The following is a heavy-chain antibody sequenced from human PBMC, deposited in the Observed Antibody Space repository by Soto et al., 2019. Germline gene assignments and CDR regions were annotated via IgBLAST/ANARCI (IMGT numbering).Heavy chain of an antibody. D-gene: IGHD6-19*01. V-gene: IGHV3-9*01. CDR1: GFTFDDYA. Sequence: EVQLVESGGGLVQPGRSLRLSCAASGFTFDDYAMHWVRQAPGKGLEWVSGISWNSGSIGYADSVKGRFTISRDNAKNSLYLQMNSLRAEDTALYYCARIAVAGTYYGMDVWGQGTTVTVSS. CDR2: ISWNSGSI. J-gene: IGHJ6*02. CDR3: ARIAVAGTYYGMDV.